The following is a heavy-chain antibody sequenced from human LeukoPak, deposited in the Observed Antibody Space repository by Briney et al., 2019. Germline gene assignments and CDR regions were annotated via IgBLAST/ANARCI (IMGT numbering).Heavy chain of an antibody. D-gene: IGHD6-13*01. Sequence: SETLSLTCAVYGGSFSGYYWSWIRQPPGKGLEWIGEINHSGSTNYNPSLKSRVTISVDTSKNQFSLKLSSVTAADMAVYYCARSLSQQLAFDYWGQGTLVTVSS. V-gene: IGHV4-34*01. CDR2: INHSGST. CDR1: GGSFSGYY. J-gene: IGHJ4*02. CDR3: ARSLSQQLAFDY.